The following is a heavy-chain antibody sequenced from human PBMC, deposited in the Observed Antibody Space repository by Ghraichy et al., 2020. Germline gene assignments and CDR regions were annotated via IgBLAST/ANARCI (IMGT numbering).Heavy chain of an antibody. CDR2: VKPDGGEK. Sequence: GGSLRLFCAASGFMFSSYWVTWVRQAPGKGLEWVANVKPDGGEKNYVGSVKGRFTISRDNAKNSLYLQMNSLRAEDTAVYYCAKCRGTTWNDALDVWGQGTMVTVSS. CDR3: AKCRGTTWNDALDV. V-gene: IGHV3-7*01. CDR1: GFMFSSYW. D-gene: IGHD1-1*01. J-gene: IGHJ3*01.